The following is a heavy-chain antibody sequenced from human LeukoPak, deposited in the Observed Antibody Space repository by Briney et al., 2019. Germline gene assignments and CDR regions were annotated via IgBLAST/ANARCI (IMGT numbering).Heavy chain of an antibody. CDR1: GFTFSSYW. Sequence: PGGSLRLSCAASGFTFSSYWMSWVRQAPGKGLEWVANIKQDGSEKYYVDSVKGRFTISRDNAKNSLYLQMNSLRAEDTAVYYCVRLSLLDCYDSSGYYIPSYYFDYWGQGTLVTVSS. J-gene: IGHJ4*02. V-gene: IGHV3-7*01. CDR3: VRLSLLDCYDSSGYYIPSYYFDY. D-gene: IGHD3-22*01. CDR2: IKQDGSEK.